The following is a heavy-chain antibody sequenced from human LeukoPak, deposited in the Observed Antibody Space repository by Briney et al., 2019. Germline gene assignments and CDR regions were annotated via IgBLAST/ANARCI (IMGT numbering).Heavy chain of an antibody. CDR1: GYTFTGYY. D-gene: IGHD6-6*01. CDR2: INRNSGGT. CDR3: TRGSEYGWFDL. J-gene: IGHJ5*02. V-gene: IGHV1-2*06. Sequence: ASVKVSCKASGYTFTGYYMHWVRQAPGQGLEWKGLINRNSGGTNYAQKFQGRITITSDTPISPAYMELSRLRSDGTSVYYCTRGSEYGWFDLWGQGNLVTVSS.